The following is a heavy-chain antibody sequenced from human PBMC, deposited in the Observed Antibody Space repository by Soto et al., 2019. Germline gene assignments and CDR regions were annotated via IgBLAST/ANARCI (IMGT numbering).Heavy chain of an antibody. J-gene: IGHJ4*02. V-gene: IGHV3-23*01. CDR2: VGRTTST. CDR3: AKEIDDFYDSSHNLDS. Sequence: EVQLLESGGGLVQPGGSLRLSCVVSGFSLSTYVMSWVRQAPGKGLEWVSTVGRTTSTFYADSVRGRFTISRDNSKNMLYIQMNSLRAEDTAVYFCAKEIDDFYDSSHNLDSWGQGTLVTVSS. CDR1: GFSLSTYV. D-gene: IGHD3-22*01.